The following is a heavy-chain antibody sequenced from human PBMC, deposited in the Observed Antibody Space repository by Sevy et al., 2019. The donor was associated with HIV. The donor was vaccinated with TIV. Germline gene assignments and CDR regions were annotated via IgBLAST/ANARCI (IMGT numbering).Heavy chain of an antibody. J-gene: IGHJ6*02. V-gene: IGHV3-30*04. CDR1: GFNISPYA. CDR3: AREGVLSGGVIVSYGMDV. Sequence: GGSLRLSCSASGFNISPYALHWVRQTPGKGLQWLAVISKDGTNKDYADFVKGRFSLSRDNSKNTLYLQMSNLRPEDTAVYYCAREGVLSGGVIVSYGMDVWGQGITVTVS. CDR2: ISKDGTNK. D-gene: IGHD3-16*02.